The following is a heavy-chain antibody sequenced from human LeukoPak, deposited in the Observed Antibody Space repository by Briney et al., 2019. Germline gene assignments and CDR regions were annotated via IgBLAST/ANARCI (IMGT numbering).Heavy chain of an antibody. Sequence: SETLSLTCTVSGGSISSYYWSWIRQPPGKGLEWIGYISYSGSPNYNPSLKSRVTISVETSKNQFSLKLTSVTAADTAVYYCARADSSGVYYFDYWGQGTLVTVSS. CDR3: ARADSSGVYYFDY. V-gene: IGHV4-59*12. CDR2: ISYSGSP. J-gene: IGHJ4*02. D-gene: IGHD3-22*01. CDR1: GGSISSYY.